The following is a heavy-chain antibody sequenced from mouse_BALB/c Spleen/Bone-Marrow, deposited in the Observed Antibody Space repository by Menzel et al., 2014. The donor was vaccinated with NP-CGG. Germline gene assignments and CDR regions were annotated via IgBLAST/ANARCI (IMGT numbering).Heavy chain of an antibody. D-gene: IGHD2-1*01. J-gene: IGHJ2*01. CDR3: ARGGNYGY. CDR2: IFPGIGTT. Sequence: QVQLKESGAELVKPGASVKLSCKPSGYTFTNYWIQWVKQRPGQGLGWIGEIFPGIGTTYYNEKFKGKATLTIDTSSSTAYMQLSSQTSEDSAVYFCARGGNYGYWAQGTTLTVSS. CDR1: GYTFTNYW. V-gene: IGHV1S132*01.